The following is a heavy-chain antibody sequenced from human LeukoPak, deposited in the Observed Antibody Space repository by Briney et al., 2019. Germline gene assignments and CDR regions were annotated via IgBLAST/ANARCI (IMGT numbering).Heavy chain of an antibody. V-gene: IGHV3-21*01. D-gene: IGHD2-15*01. CDR1: GFTFSSYS. J-gene: IGHJ6*03. CDR2: ISSSSSYI. Sequence: GGSLRLSCAASGFTFSSYSMNWVRQAPGKGLEWVSSISSSSSYIYYADSVKGRFTISRDNAKNSLYLQMNSLRAEDMAVYYCARAIPMVGDMDVWGKGTTVTISS. CDR3: ARAIPMVGDMDV.